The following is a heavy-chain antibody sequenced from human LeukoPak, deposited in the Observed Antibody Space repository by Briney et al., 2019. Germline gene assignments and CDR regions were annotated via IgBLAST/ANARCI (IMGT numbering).Heavy chain of an antibody. CDR1: GYSFSYYG. J-gene: IGHJ4*02. V-gene: IGHV3-30*02. CDR3: VRDRLMTARFSEYFDG. CDR2: IKYEGSNK. Sequence: PGGSLRLSCVASGYSFSYYGMHWVRQAPGKGLEWVTNIKYEGSNKYYADSVQGRFTVSRDNSKNTLYLEKNSLRPENTAVYVCVRDRLMTARFSEYFDGWGQGTLVTVSS. D-gene: IGHD3-3*01.